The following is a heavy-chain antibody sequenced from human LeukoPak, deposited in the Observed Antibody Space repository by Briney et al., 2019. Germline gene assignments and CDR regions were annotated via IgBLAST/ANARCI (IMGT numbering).Heavy chain of an antibody. CDR1: GFTFSAYS. D-gene: IGHD1-26*01. CDR2: ITSSRDSI. J-gene: IGHJ4*02. Sequence: GGSLRLSCATSGFTFSAYSMIWVRQTPGKGLECLSYITSSRDSIHYADSVRGRFTVSRDNAKNSLYLQMNSLRDEDTAVYYCARDPGYSRPSSYGYFDHWGQGTLATVSS. V-gene: IGHV3-48*02. CDR3: ARDPGYSRPSSYGYFDH.